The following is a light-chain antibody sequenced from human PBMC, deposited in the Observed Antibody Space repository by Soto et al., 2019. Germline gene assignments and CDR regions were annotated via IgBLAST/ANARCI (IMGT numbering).Light chain of an antibody. J-gene: IGLJ2*01. CDR2: GNS. CDR1: SSNIGAGYD. Sequence: QSVLTQPPSVSAAPGQRVTISCTGSSSNIGAGYDVHWYQQLPGTAPKLLIYGNSNRPSGVPDRFSGSKSGTSASLAISGLQADDEADYYCQSYDSSLSEGVFGGGTKLTVL. V-gene: IGLV1-40*01. CDR3: QSYDSSLSEGV.